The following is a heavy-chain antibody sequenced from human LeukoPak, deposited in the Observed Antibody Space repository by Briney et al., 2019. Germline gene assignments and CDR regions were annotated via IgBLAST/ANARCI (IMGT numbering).Heavy chain of an antibody. Sequence: ASVKVSCKASGYTFTSYGISWVRQAPGQGLEWMGWISAYNGNTNYAQKLQGRVTMTTDTSTSTAYMELSSLRSEDTAVYYCARTKNRYSSGWLYPFHFGYWGQGTLVTVSS. CDR3: ARTKNRYSSGWLYPFHFGY. CDR1: GYTFTSYG. D-gene: IGHD6-19*01. CDR2: ISAYNGNT. V-gene: IGHV1-18*01. J-gene: IGHJ4*02.